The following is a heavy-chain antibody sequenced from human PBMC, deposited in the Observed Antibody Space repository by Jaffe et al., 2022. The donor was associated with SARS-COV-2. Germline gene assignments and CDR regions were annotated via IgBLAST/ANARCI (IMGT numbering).Heavy chain of an antibody. D-gene: IGHD3-16*01. V-gene: IGHV3-7*01. CDR2: IMQDGSEK. Sequence: EVQVVESGGGLVQPGGSLRLSCAASGFTFSNYRMTWVRQAPGKGLEWVANIMQDGSEKNYVDSVKGRFTISRDNAKNSLNLQMNSLRVEDTAVYYCTREKYGGQLDFWGQGTLVTVSS. J-gene: IGHJ4*02. CDR1: GFTFSNYR. CDR3: TREKYGGQLDF.